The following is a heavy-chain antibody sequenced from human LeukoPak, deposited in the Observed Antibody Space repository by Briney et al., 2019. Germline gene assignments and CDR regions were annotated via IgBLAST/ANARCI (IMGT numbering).Heavy chain of an antibody. CDR3: ARSSFGYEIPTGYYPRVLDY. V-gene: IGHV4-59*01. J-gene: IGHJ4*02. CDR1: GGSISSYY. Sequence: SETLSLTCTVSGGSISSYYWSWIRQPPGKGLEWIGYIYYSGSTNYNPSLKSRVTISVDTSKNQFSLKLSSVTAADTAVYYCARSSFGYEIPTGYYPRVLDYWGQGTLLTVSS. D-gene: IGHD3-9*01. CDR2: IYYSGST.